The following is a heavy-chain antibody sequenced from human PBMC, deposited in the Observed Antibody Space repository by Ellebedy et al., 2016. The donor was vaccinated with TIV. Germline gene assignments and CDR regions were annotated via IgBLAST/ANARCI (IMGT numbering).Heavy chain of an antibody. CDR3: SKGAITMVRGARVNWFDP. CDR1: GGSISSCSYY. V-gene: IGHV4-39*07. CDR2: IYYSGST. J-gene: IGHJ5*02. Sequence: MPSETLSLTCTVSGGSISSCSYYWGWIRQPPGKGLDSLGSIYYSGSTNYKPSLKSRVTISVDTSKNQFSLKLCSVTAADTAVYYCSKGAITMVRGARVNWFDPWGQGTLVTVSS. D-gene: IGHD3-10*01.